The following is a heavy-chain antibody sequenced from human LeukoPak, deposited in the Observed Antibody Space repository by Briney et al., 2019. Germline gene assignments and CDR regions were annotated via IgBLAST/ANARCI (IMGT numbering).Heavy chain of an antibody. V-gene: IGHV4-34*01. Sequence: SETLSLTCAVYGGSFSGYYWSWIRQPPGKGLEWIGEINHSGSTNYNPSLKSRVTISVDTSKNQFSLKLSSVTAADTAVYYCARDAHYYGSGTYSDYFDYWGQGTLVTVSS. CDR3: ARDAHYYGSGTYSDYFDY. J-gene: IGHJ4*02. CDR1: GGSFSGYY. D-gene: IGHD3-10*01. CDR2: INHSGST.